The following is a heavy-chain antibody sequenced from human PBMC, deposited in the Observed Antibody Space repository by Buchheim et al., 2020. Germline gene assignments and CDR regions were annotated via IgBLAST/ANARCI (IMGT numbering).Heavy chain of an antibody. J-gene: IGHJ4*02. CDR2: IYYSGST. CDR1: GGSISSSSYY. V-gene: IGHV4-39*01. Sequence: QLQLQESGPGLVKPSETLSLTCTVSGGSISSSSYYWGWIRKPPGKGLWWIGSIYYSGSTYYNPSLKSRVTISVDTSKNQFSLKLSAVTAADTAGYYCGRGELELLRGFDYWGQGTL. CDR3: GRGELELLRGFDY. D-gene: IGHD1-26*01.